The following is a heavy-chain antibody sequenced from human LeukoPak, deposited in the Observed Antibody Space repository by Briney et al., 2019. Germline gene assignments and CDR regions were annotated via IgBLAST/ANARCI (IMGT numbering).Heavy chain of an antibody. CDR3: ARDFEVNSSGRLDY. J-gene: IGHJ4*02. D-gene: IGHD6-19*01. Sequence: GGSLRLSCAASGFTFSSYAMHWVRQAPGKGLEWVAVISYDGSNKYYADSVKGRFTISRDNSKNTLYLQMNSLRAEDTAVYYCARDFEVNSSGRLDYWGQGTLVTVPS. CDR1: GFTFSSYA. V-gene: IGHV3-30-3*01. CDR2: ISYDGSNK.